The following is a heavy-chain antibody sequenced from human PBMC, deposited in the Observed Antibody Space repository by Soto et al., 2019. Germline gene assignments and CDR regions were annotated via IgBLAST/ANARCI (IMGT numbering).Heavy chain of an antibody. CDR3: ARDAYSSSWFESDY. D-gene: IGHD6-13*01. Sequence: SETLSLPCTFSGGTISSGGYYWSWIRQHPGKGLEWIGYIYYSGSTYYNPSLKSRVTISVDTSKNQFSLKLSSVTAADTAVYYCARDAYSSSWFESDYWGQGTLVTVSS. V-gene: IGHV4-31*03. CDR1: GGTISSGGYY. CDR2: IYYSGST. J-gene: IGHJ4*02.